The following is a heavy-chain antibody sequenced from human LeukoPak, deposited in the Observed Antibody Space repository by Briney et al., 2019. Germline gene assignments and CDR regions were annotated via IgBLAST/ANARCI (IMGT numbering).Heavy chain of an antibody. CDR1: GGSFSGYY. CDR3: AREGLVNDAFDI. J-gene: IGHJ3*02. Sequence: PSETLSLTCAVYGGSFSGYYWSWIRQPPGKGLEWIGEINHSGSTNYNPSLKSRVTISVDTSKNQFSLKLSSVTTADTAVYYCAREGLVNDAFDIWGQGTMVTVSS. CDR2: INHSGST. V-gene: IGHV4-34*01. D-gene: IGHD3/OR15-3a*01.